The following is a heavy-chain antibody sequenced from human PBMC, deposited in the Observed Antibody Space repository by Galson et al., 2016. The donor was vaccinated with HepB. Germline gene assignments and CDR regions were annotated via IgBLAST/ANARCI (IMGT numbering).Heavy chain of an antibody. CDR1: GLSVSDAW. CDR3: TTWDWGLDC. D-gene: IGHD3/OR15-3a*01. CDR2: IRNKRDGGTA. J-gene: IGHJ4*02. V-gene: IGHV3-15*05. Sequence: SLRLSCAVSGLSVSDAWMTWVRQAPGKGLEWVGNIRNKRDGGTAYYGAPVKGRFTISRDDSKNTLYLQMSSLKTDDTAVYFCTTWDWGLDCWGQGTLVTVSS.